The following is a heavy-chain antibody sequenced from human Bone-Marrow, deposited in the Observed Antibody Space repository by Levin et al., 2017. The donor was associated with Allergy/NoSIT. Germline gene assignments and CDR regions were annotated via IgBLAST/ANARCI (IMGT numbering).Heavy chain of an antibody. J-gene: IGHJ5*02. CDR3: ARDSTTYCDSSSCFRRTWFDP. V-gene: IGHV1-18*01. Sequence: EASVKVSCKASGYTFNTYGISWVRQAPGQGLEWMGWISPYNGNTKYAQKFQGRVTMTTDTSTSTAYMELRSLRSDDTAVFYCARDSTTYCDSSSCFRRTWFDPWGQGTLVTVSS. CDR1: GYTFNTYG. D-gene: IGHD2-2*01. CDR2: ISPYNGNT.